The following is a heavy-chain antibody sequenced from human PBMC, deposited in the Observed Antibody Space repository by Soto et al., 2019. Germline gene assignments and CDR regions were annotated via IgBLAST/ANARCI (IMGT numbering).Heavy chain of an antibody. CDR2: ISYDGSNK. Sequence: GGSLRLSCAASGFTFSSYGMHWVRQAPGKGLEWVAVISYDGSNKYYADSVKGRFTISRDNSKNTLYLQMNSLRAEDTAVYYCAKDEVVVAALPYYYGMDVWGQGTTVTVSS. D-gene: IGHD2-15*01. CDR3: AKDEVVVAALPYYYGMDV. CDR1: GFTFSSYG. J-gene: IGHJ6*02. V-gene: IGHV3-30*18.